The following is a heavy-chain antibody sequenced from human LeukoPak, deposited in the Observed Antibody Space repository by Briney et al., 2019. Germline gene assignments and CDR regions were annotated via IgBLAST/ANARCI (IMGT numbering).Heavy chain of an antibody. V-gene: IGHV4-59*08. CDR2: IYYSGST. J-gene: IGHJ4*02. D-gene: IGHD4-17*01. CDR1: GGSISSYY. Sequence: SETLSLTCAVSGGSISSYYWSWIRQPPGKGLEWIGYIYYSGSTNYNPSLKSRVTISVDTSKNQFSLKLSSVTAADTAVYYCARTYGDYGWVDYWGQGTLVTVSS. CDR3: ARTYGDYGWVDY.